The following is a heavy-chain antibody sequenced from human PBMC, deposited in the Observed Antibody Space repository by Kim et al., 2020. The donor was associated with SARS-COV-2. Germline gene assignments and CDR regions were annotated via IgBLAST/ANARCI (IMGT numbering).Heavy chain of an antibody. D-gene: IGHD1-26*01. CDR2: ISYDGSNK. V-gene: IGHV3-30*18. CDR1: GFTFSSYG. CDR3: AKAGLGATTLDY. Sequence: GGSLRLSCAASGFTFSSYGMHWVRQAPGKGLEWVAVISYDGSNKYYADSVKGRFTISRDNSKNTLYLQMNSLRAEDTAVYYCAKAGLGATTLDYWGEGTLVTVSS. J-gene: IGHJ4*02.